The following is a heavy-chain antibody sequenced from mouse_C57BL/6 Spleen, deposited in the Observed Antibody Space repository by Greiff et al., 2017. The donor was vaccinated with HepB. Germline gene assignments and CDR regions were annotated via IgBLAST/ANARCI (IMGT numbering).Heavy chain of an antibody. CDR3: ARRDYGSSYWYFDV. CDR1: GFNIKDYY. V-gene: IGHV14-2*01. J-gene: IGHJ1*03. CDR2: IDPEDGVT. Sequence: EVQLQQSGAELVKPGASVKLSCTASGFNIKDYYMHWVKQRTEQGLEWIGRIDPEDGVTKYAPKFQGKATITADTSSNTAYLQLSSLTSEDTAVYYCARRDYGSSYWYFDVWGTGTTVTVSS. D-gene: IGHD1-1*01.